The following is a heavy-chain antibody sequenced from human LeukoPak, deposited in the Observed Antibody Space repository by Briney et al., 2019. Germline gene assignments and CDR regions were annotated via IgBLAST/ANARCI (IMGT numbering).Heavy chain of an antibody. CDR1: GFPLRSYA. CDR2: ITDTGDKT. Sequence: GGSLRLSCSASGFPLRSYAMGWVRQAPGKGVEWVSAITDTGDKTYYAVSLTGPFTISRDNSRNTLYLHMRRLRAEDTALFYCAKMTDSTPYSSGTFDSWGQGTLVTVSS. V-gene: IGHV3-23*01. D-gene: IGHD3-10*01. J-gene: IGHJ4*02. CDR3: AKMTDSTPYSSGTFDS.